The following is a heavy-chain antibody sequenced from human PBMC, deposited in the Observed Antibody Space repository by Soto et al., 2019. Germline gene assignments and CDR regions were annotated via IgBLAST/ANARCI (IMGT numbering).Heavy chain of an antibody. V-gene: IGHV4-59*01. D-gene: IGHD3-22*01. CDR1: GGSISSYY. Sequence: SETLSLTCTVSGGSISSYYWSWIRQPPGKGLEWIGYIHYSGSTNYNPSLKSRVTISVDTSKNQFSLKLSSVTAADTAVYYCARAPNYYDSSGYGGKAFDIWGQGTMVTVSS. CDR2: IHYSGST. J-gene: IGHJ3*02. CDR3: ARAPNYYDSSGYGGKAFDI.